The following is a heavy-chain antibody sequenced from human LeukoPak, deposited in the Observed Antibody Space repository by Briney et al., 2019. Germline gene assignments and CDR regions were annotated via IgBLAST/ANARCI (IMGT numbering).Heavy chain of an antibody. J-gene: IGHJ4*02. CDR3: ARDKIAVAGKGSYYFDY. V-gene: IGHV1-3*01. Sequence: ASVKVSCKASGYTFTSYAMHWVRQAPGQRLEWMGWINAGNGNTKYSQKFQGRVTITRDTSASTAYMELSSLRSEDTAVYYCARDKIAVAGKGSYYFDYWGQGTLVTVSS. D-gene: IGHD6-19*01. CDR2: INAGNGNT. CDR1: GYTFTSYA.